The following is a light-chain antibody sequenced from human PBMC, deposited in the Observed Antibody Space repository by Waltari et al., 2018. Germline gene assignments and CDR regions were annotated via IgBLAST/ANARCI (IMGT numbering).Light chain of an antibody. J-gene: IGLJ2*01. CDR3: SSYAGSPQVV. Sequence: QSALTQPPSASGSPGQPVTISCTGTSSDVGGYNYVPWYQQHPGKAPKLMIYEVSKRPSGVPDRFSGSKSGNTASLTVSGLQAEDEAEYYCSSYAGSPQVVFGGGTKLTVL. CDR2: EVS. CDR1: SSDVGGYNY. V-gene: IGLV2-8*01.